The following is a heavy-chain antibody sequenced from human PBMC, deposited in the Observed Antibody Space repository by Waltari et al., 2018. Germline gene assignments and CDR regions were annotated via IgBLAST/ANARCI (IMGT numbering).Heavy chain of an antibody. CDR2: INDNAGT. CDR1: NGSFSDYF. Sequence: QVQLQQWGAGVLKPSETLSLTCAVYNGSFSDYFWAWIRQPPGKGLEWIGEINDNAGTNDSPALKGRVTISVDTSRNQFALKLHSVTAADTALYFCSRGPRRSFQSGGWHSPQYHGLDVWGQGTMVFVSS. D-gene: IGHD6-19*01. V-gene: IGHV4-34*02. J-gene: IGHJ6*02. CDR3: SRGPRRSFQSGGWHSPQYHGLDV.